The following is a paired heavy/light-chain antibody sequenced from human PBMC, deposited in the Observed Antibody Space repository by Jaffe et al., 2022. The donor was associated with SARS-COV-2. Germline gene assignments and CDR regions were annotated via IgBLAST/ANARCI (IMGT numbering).Light chain of an antibody. CDR3: MQALQTPYT. V-gene: IGKV2-28*01. J-gene: IGKJ2*01. Sequence: DIVMTQSPLSLPVTPGEPASISCRSTQSLLHSNGYNYLDWYLQKPGQSPQLLIYLGSNRASGVPDRFSGSGSGTDFTLKISRVEAEDVGLYYCMQALQTPYTFGQGTKLEIK. CDR1: QSLLHSNGYNY. CDR2: LGS.
Heavy chain of an antibody. CDR2: ISYDGNNQ. D-gene: IGHD3-10*01. CDR3: ARDKTIRGVVISPEAY. CDR1: GFTFSSYA. V-gene: IGHV3-30*04. J-gene: IGHJ4*02. Sequence: QVQLVESGGGVVRPGRSLRLSCAASGFTFSSYAMHWVRQAPGTGLEWVALISYDGNNQYYADSVKGRFTISRDDSKNTLYLQMNRLRAEDSAIYYCARDKTIRGVVISPEAYWGQGTLVTVSS.